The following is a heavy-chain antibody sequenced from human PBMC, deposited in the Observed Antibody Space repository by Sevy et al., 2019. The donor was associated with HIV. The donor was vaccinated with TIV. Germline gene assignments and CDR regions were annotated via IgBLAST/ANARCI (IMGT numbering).Heavy chain of an antibody. Sequence: GGSLRLSCAASGFTFSSYAMNWVRQAPGKGLEWVSSINAISSNIYYADSVKGPFTISRDNAENSLYLQMNSVRAEDTAVYYCARDLFSGGNAVYGYWGQGTLVTVS. D-gene: IGHD2-15*01. V-gene: IGHV3-21*01. J-gene: IGHJ4*02. CDR2: INAISSNI. CDR3: ARDLFSGGNAVYGY. CDR1: GFTFSSYA.